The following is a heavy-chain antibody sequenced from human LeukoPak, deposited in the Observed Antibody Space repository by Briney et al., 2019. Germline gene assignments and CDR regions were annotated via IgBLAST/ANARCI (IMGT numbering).Heavy chain of an antibody. CDR1: GYTFTSYY. CDR2: INPSGGST. V-gene: IGHV1-46*01. J-gene: IGHJ4*02. Sequence: ASVKVSCKASGYTFTSYYMHWVRQAPGQGLEWMGIINPSGGSTSYAQKFQGRVTTTRDTSTSTVYMELSSLRSKDTAVYYCARERNPAAGTSPLHGWGQGTLVTVSS. D-gene: IGHD6-13*01. CDR3: ARERNPAAGTSPLHG.